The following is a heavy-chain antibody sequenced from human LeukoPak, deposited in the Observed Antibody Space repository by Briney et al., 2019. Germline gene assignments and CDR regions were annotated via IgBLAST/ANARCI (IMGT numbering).Heavy chain of an antibody. D-gene: IGHD6-13*01. CDR2: ISSSSSYI. CDR3: ARGEGYRQQLVLVYYFDY. V-gene: IGHV3-21*01. Sequence: PGGSLRLSCAASGFTFSSYSMNWVRQAPGKGLEWVPSISSSSSYIYYADSVKGRFTISRDNAKNSLYLQMNSLRAEDTAVYYCARGEGYRQQLVLVYYFDYWGQGTLVTVSS. CDR1: GFTFSSYS. J-gene: IGHJ4*02.